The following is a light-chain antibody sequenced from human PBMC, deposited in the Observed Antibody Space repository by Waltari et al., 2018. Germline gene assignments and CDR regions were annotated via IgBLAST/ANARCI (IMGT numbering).Light chain of an antibody. V-gene: IGLV2-23*01. CDR2: EDT. CDR1: SSDVVSSNL. J-gene: IGLJ3*02. Sequence: QSALTQPASVSGSPGQSITLSCTATSSDVVSSNLFSRYQQHPGKVPKLIIYEDTKRPSGVSDRFSGSKSGNTASLTISGLQAEDEADYHCCAHAGSGIWVFGGGTKLTVL. CDR3: CAHAGSGIWV.